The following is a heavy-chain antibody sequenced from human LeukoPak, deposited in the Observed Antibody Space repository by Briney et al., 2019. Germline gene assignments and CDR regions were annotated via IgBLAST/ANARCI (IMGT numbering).Heavy chain of an antibody. V-gene: IGHV3-30-3*01. CDR1: GFTFSSYA. CDR2: ISYDGSNK. J-gene: IGHJ4*02. Sequence: GGSLRLSCAASGFTFSSYAMHWVRQAPGKGLEWVAVISYDGSNKYYADSVKGRFTISRDNSKNTLYLQMNSLRAEDTAAYYCARGVRDVLQTLTAGYYFDYWGQGTLVTVSS. D-gene: IGHD5-24*01. CDR3: ARGVRDVLQTLTAGYYFDY.